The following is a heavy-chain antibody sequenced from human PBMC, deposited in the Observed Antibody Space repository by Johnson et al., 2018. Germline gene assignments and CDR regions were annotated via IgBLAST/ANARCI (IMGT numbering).Heavy chain of an antibody. D-gene: IGHD2-15*01. Sequence: VQLVQSGGVVVQPGGSLRLSCAASGFTFDDYAMYWVRQAPGKGLEWVSYISSSSSTIYYADSVKGRFTISRDNAKNSLYLQMNSLRDGDTAVYYCEKGGRVVLAAEGGYWGQGTLVTVSS. V-gene: IGHV3-48*02. CDR2: ISSSSSTI. J-gene: IGHJ4*02. CDR3: EKGGRVVLAAEGGY. CDR1: GFTFDDYA.